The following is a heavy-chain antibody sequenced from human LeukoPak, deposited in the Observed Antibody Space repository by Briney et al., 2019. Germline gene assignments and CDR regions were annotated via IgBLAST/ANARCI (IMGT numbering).Heavy chain of an antibody. CDR2: ISGSGGST. CDR3: AGWSGYKDY. V-gene: IGHV3-23*01. CDR1: RFTFRSYA. D-gene: IGHD3-3*01. Sequence: GGSLRLPCAASRFTFRSYAMSWVRQAPGKGLEWVSAISGSGGSTYYADSVKGRFTISRDNSKNTLYLQMNSLRAEDTAVYYCAGWSGYKDYWGQGTLVTVSS. J-gene: IGHJ4*02.